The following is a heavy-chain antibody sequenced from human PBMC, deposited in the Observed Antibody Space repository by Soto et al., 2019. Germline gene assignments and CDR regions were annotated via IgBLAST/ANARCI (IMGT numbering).Heavy chain of an antibody. CDR2: INHSGST. Sequence: PSETLSLTCAVYGGSFSGYYWSWIRQPPGKGLEWIGEINHSGSTNYNPSLKSRVTMSVDTSKNQFSLKLSSVTAADTAVYYCARGRAAAGTGGWFDPWGQGTLVTVSS. V-gene: IGHV4-34*01. D-gene: IGHD6-13*01. J-gene: IGHJ5*02. CDR3: ARGRAAAGTGGWFDP. CDR1: GGSFSGYY.